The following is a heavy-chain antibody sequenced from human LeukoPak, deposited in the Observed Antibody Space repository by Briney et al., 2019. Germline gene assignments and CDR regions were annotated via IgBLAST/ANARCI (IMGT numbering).Heavy chain of an antibody. J-gene: IGHJ6*02. CDR2: INPNTGVT. V-gene: IGHV1-2*02. CDR3: ARDRTTVTTGYYGMDV. CDR1: GYTFTGHY. Sequence: GASVKVSCKASGYTFTGHYMHWVRQAPGQGLEWMGWINPNTGVTNYAQKFQGRVTLTRDTSIITAYMELTRLRSDDTAMYYCARDRTTVTTGYYGMDVWGQGTTLTVSS. D-gene: IGHD4-17*01.